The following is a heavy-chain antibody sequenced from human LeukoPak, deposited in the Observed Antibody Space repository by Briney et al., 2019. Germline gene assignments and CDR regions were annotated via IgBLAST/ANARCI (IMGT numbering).Heavy chain of an antibody. CDR1: GGSISSYY. V-gene: IGHV4-59*01. J-gene: IGHJ4*02. D-gene: IGHD3-9*01. Sequence: SETLSLTCTVSGGSISSYYWSWIRQPPGKGLEWIGYIYYSGSTNYNPSLKSRVTISVDTSKNQFSLKLSSVTAADTAVYYCARLNYDILTGYYSLFDYWGQGTLVTVSS. CDR2: IYYSGST. CDR3: ARLNYDILTGYYSLFDY.